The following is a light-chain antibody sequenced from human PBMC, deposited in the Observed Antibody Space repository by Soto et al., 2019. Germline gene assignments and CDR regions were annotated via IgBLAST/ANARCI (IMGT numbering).Light chain of an antibody. CDR3: EQYGSSYPWT. CDR2: GAF. V-gene: IGKV3-20*01. CDR1: QSVSSNY. Sequence: EIVLTQSPGTLSLSPGERATLSCRASQSVSSNYLACYQQKPAQAPRLLIYGAFSRATGIPERFSGSGSGTDFTLTIRGLEPEDFAVYYGEQYGSSYPWTFGQGTKVDIK. J-gene: IGKJ1*01.